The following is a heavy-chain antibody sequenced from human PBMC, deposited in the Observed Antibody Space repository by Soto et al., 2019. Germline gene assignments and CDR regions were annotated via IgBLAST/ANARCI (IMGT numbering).Heavy chain of an antibody. Sequence: EVQLVESGGGLVKPGGSLRLSCAASGFTFSSYSMNWVRQAPGKGLEWVSSISSGSDYIFYADSVKGRFTISRDNAKNSLLLQRNSLTDEDTAVYYCARSPVGEAFNVWGQGTVVTVSS. CDR1: GFTFSSYS. CDR2: ISSGSDYI. J-gene: IGHJ3*01. CDR3: ARSPVGEAFNV. V-gene: IGHV3-21*01.